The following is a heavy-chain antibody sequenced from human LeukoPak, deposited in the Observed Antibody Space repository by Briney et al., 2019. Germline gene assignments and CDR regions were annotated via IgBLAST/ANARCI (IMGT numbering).Heavy chain of an antibody. D-gene: IGHD5-12*01. V-gene: IGHV5-51*01. CDR3: ASRVFSGYDF. J-gene: IGHJ4*02. CDR1: GYTFNSYW. Sequence: GESLKISCKGSGYTFNSYWIGWVRQMPGKGLEWMVNIYPGDSDTRYSPSFQGQVTISADKSISTTYLQWSSLKASDTAMYYCASRVFSGYDFWGQGTLVTVSS. CDR2: IYPGDSDT.